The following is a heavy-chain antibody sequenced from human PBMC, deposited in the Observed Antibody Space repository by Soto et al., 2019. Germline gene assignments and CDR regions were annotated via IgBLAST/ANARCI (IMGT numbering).Heavy chain of an antibody. CDR1: GGTFSSYA. Sequence: QVQLVQSGAEVKKPGSSVKVSCKASGGTFSSYAISWVRQAPGQGLEWMGGIIPIFGTANYAQKFQGRVTITADESTSXAYMELSSLRSEDTAVYYCAIHPDSSIAASVGFDPWGQGTLVTVSS. CDR3: AIHPDSSIAASVGFDP. V-gene: IGHV1-69*12. CDR2: IIPIFGTA. D-gene: IGHD6-6*01. J-gene: IGHJ5*02.